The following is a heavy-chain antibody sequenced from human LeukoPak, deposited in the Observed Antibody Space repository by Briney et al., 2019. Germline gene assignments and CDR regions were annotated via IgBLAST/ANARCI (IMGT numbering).Heavy chain of an antibody. CDR3: EKVAAVTLRYGDF. Sequence: PGGSLRLSCAASGFTFDDYAMHWVRQAPGKGLEWVSGISWNSGSIGYADPVKGGFTISRDNAKDALYLQKNSRRAEDTGLFYCEKVAAVTLRYGDFGGRGHLVTVSS. J-gene: IGHJ4*02. CDR1: GFTFDDYA. V-gene: IGHV3-9*01. D-gene: IGHD6-13*01. CDR2: ISWNSGSI.